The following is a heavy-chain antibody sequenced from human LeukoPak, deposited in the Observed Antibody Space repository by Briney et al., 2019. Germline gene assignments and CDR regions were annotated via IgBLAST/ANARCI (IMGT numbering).Heavy chain of an antibody. CDR1: GFTFSRFG. D-gene: IGHD3-22*01. J-gene: IGHJ4*02. CDR3: ARDRTTYYYDSSGDSFDY. V-gene: IGHV3-30*02. CDR2: ILYDGTKK. Sequence: GGSLRLSCAASGFTFSRFGMHWVRQAPGQGLEWVAFILYDGTKKYYADSVKGRFTISRDNSRNTLSLQMNSLRAEDTAVYYCARDRTTYYYDSSGDSFDYWGQGTLVTVSS.